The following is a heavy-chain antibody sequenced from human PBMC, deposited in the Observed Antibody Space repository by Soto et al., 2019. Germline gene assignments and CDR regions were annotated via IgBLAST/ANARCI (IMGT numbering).Heavy chain of an antibody. V-gene: IGHV3-64D*06. CDR3: VKVRYDFWSEKYYYYGMDV. CDR1: GFTFSSYA. J-gene: IGHJ6*02. D-gene: IGHD3-3*01. CDR2: ISSNGGST. Sequence: EVQLVESGGGLVQPGGSLRLSCSASGFTFSSYAMHWVRQAPGKGLEYVSAISSNGGSTYYADSVKGRFTISRDNSRNTLYLQMSSLRAEDTAVYYCVKVRYDFWSEKYYYYGMDVWGQGTTVTVSS.